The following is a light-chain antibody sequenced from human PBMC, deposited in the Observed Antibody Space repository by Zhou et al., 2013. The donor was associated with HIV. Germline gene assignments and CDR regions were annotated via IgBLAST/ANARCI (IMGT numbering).Light chain of an antibody. CDR1: QSVLYTSNNKNY. J-gene: IGKJ2*01. Sequence: DIVMTQSPDSLAVSLGERATINCKSSQSVLYTSNNKNYLAWYQQKPGQPPKLLIYWASTRESGVPDRFSGSGSGTDFTLTISSLQAEDVAVYHCQQYYNFPYTFGQGTKLEIK. CDR3: QQYYNFPYT. CDR2: WAS. V-gene: IGKV4-1*01.